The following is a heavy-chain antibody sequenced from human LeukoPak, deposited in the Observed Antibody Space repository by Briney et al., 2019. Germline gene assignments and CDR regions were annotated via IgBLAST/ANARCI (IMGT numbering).Heavy chain of an antibody. CDR2: IYSDGTI. CDR1: GFTVSSNY. CDR3: AREVGGGASGQ. J-gene: IGHJ4*02. Sequence: PGESLRLSCAASGFTVSSNYMSWVRQVPGKGLEWVSVIYSDGTISYADSVKGRFIISRDNSEKTLYLQMNSLRVEDTAVYYCAREVGGGASGQWGQGTLVTVSS. V-gene: IGHV3-66*01. D-gene: IGHD3-16*01.